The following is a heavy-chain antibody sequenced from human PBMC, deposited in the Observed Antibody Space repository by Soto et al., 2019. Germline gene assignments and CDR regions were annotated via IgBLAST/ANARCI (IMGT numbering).Heavy chain of an antibody. D-gene: IGHD2-15*01. Sequence: QVQLQQWGAGLLKPSETLSLTCAVYGGSFSGYYWSWIRQPPGKGLEWIGEINHSGSTNYNPSLKSRVTISVDTSKNQFSLKLSSVTAADTAVYYCVRGRGYCSGGSCDSDYYYGMDVWGQGTTVTVSS. V-gene: IGHV4-34*01. CDR1: GGSFSGYY. J-gene: IGHJ6*02. CDR3: VRGRGYCSGGSCDSDYYYGMDV. CDR2: INHSGST.